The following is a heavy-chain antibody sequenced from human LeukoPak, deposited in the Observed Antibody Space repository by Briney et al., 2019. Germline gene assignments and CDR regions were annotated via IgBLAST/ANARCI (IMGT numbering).Heavy chain of an antibody. CDR3: ARDYSAAGTDY. J-gene: IGHJ4*02. CDR1: GYTFTSYD. Sequence: GASVKVSCKASGYTFTSYDINWVRQATGQGLEWMGWMNPNSGNTGYAQKFQGRVTMTRNTSISTAYMELNSLRAEDTAVYYCARDYSAAGTDYWGQGTLVTVSS. D-gene: IGHD6-13*01. V-gene: IGHV1-8*01. CDR2: MNPNSGNT.